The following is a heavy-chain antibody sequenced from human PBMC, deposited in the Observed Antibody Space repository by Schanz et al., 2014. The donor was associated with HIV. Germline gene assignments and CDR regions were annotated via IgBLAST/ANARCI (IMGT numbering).Heavy chain of an antibody. J-gene: IGHJ4*02. V-gene: IGHV3-30*18. CDR1: GFNFNSYG. CDR2: ISYDGTKK. Sequence: QEQLVESGGGVVQPGRSLRLSCVASGFNFNSYGMHWVRQAPGKGLEWVAVISYDGTKKHYADSVRGRITISRDNSKNTLYLQMNSLRADDTAVYYCAKGWRGCSISSLVDYWGQGSLVTVSS. D-gene: IGHD6-6*01. CDR3: AKGWRGCSISSLVDY.